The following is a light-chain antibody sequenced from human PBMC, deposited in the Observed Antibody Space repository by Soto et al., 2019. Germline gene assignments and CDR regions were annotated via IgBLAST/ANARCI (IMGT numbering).Light chain of an antibody. V-gene: IGLV1-51*01. Sequence: QSVLTQPPSVSAAPGQKVTISCSGSSSNIGNNYVSWYQQLPGTAPKVLIYDSNNRPSGVPDRFSGSKSGTSATLGITGLQTGDEADYYCGTWDSSLSAWVFGGGTKVTVL. CDR2: DSN. CDR1: SSNIGNNY. J-gene: IGLJ2*01. CDR3: GTWDSSLSAWV.